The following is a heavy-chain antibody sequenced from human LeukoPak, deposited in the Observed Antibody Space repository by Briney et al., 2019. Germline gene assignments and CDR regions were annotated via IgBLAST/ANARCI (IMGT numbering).Heavy chain of an antibody. J-gene: IGHJ4*02. CDR2: ISSSSSTI. CDR1: GFTFSSYS. V-gene: IGHV3-48*01. D-gene: IGHD5-18*01. CDR3: AREKRRYSYGYCLDY. Sequence: PGGSLRLSCAASGFTFSSYSMNWVRQAPGQGLEWVSYISSSSSTIYYADSVKGRFTISRDNAKNSLYLQMNSLRAEDTAVYYCAREKRRYSYGYCLDYWGQGTLVTVPS.